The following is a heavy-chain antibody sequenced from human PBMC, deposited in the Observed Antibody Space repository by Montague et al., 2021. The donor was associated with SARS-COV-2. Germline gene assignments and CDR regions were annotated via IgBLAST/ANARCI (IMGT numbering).Heavy chain of an antibody. CDR1: GGSVISDTYF. V-gene: IGHV4-61*01. Sequence: SETLSLTCTVSGGSVISDTYFWSWIRQPPGKGLEWIAYIYGSDTTNNNPSFWSRVSMSSDRSKNQFSLKLTSVTPADTAVYYCARAANILSGFYNHPFEYWGQGILVTVSS. J-gene: IGHJ4*02. D-gene: IGHD3-9*01. CDR3: ARAANILSGFYNHPFEY. CDR2: IYGSDTT.